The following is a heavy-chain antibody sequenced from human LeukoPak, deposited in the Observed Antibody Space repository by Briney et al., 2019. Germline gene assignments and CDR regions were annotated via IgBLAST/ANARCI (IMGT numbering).Heavy chain of an antibody. Sequence: SGTLSLTCTVSGGSISSGDYYWSWIRQPPGKGLEWIGYIYYSGSTYYNPSLKSRVTISVDTSKNQFSLKLSSVTAADTAVYYCARVDTAMVPPDYWDQGTLVTVSS. CDR2: IYYSGST. D-gene: IGHD5-18*01. J-gene: IGHJ4*02. V-gene: IGHV4-30-4*01. CDR1: GGSISSGDYY. CDR3: ARVDTAMVPPDY.